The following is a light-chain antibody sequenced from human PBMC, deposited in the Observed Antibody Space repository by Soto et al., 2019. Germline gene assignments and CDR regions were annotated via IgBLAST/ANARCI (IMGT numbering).Light chain of an antibody. J-gene: IGKJ5*01. CDR3: QQYKNWPL. CDR2: GAS. V-gene: IGKV3-15*01. CDR1: HSVNSH. Sequence: PSALTMSLPPGERVTRSCRTSHSVNSHVAWYQQKPGQAPRLLLYGASTRATGIPVRFSGSGFGTEFTLTISSLQSEDFAVYYCQQYKNWPLFGQGTRLEIK.